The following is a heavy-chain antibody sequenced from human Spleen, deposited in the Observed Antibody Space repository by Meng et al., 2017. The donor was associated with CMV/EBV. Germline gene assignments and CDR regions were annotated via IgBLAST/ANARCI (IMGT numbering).Heavy chain of an antibody. D-gene: IGHD3-22*01. V-gene: IGHV4-39*07. CDR1: GGSISSSNPY. CDR3: ARDSADSSGYHHNLFDY. Sequence: SETLSLTCIVSGGSISSSNPYWGWIRQPPGKGLEWIGSIYYSGRTFYNPSLKSRATISIDTSKNQFSLKLSSVTAADTAVYFCARDSADSSGYHHNLFDYWGQGTLVTVSS. CDR2: IYYSGRT. J-gene: IGHJ4*02.